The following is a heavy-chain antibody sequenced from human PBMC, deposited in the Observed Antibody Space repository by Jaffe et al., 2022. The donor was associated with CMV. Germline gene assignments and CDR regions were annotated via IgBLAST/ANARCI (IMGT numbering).Heavy chain of an antibody. CDR2: ISSSSSYI. CDR3: ARLWDIVVVVAATNDAFDI. CDR1: GFTFSSYS. V-gene: IGHV3-21*01. D-gene: IGHD2-15*01. Sequence: EVQLVESGGGLVKPGGSLRLSCAASGFTFSSYSMNWVRQAPGKGLEWVSSISSSSSYIYYADSVKGRFTISRDNAKNSLYLQMNSLRAEDTAVYYCARLWDIVVVVAATNDAFDIWGQGTMVTVSS. J-gene: IGHJ3*02.